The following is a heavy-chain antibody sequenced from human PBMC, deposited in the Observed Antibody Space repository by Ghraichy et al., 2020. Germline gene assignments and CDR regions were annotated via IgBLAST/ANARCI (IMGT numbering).Heavy chain of an antibody. CDR1: GYTFTSYD. J-gene: IGHJ6*02. V-gene: IGHV1-8*01. CDR2: VNSNSANT. CDR3: ARGGGMDV. Sequence: ASVKVSCKASGYTFTSYDINWVRQATGQGLEWMGRVNSNSANTDYTQKFQGRVTMTWDTSITTAYMELSSLRSEDTAIYYCARGGGMDVCGQGTTVTVSS.